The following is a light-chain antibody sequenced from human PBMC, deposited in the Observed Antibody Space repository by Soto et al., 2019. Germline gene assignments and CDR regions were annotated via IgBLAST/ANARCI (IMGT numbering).Light chain of an antibody. CDR3: QQSYSAPGT. V-gene: IGKV1-39*01. Sequence: IQMTQSPSSLFASVGDRVTITCRASQSISTYLNWYQQKPGKAPKLLIYAASSLQSGVPSRFSGSGSGTDFTLTITSLQPEDFATYYCQQSYSAPGTFGQGTKLEIK. J-gene: IGKJ2*01. CDR1: QSISTY. CDR2: AAS.